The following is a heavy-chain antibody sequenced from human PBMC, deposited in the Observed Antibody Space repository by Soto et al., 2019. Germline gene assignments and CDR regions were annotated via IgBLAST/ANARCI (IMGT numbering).Heavy chain of an antibody. D-gene: IGHD5-18*01. CDR3: ARQDTAMATGYYYYGMDV. J-gene: IGHJ6*02. CDR2: IYPGDSDT. CDR1: GYSFTSYW. Sequence: GESLKISCKGSGYSFTSYWIGWVRQMPGKGLEWMGIIYPGDSDTRYSPSFQGQVTISADKSISTAYLQWSSLKASDTAMYYCARQDTAMATGYYYYGMDVWGQGTTVTVSS. V-gene: IGHV5-51*01.